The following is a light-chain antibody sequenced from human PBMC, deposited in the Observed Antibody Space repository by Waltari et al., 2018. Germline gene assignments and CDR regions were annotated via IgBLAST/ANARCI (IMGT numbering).Light chain of an antibody. CDR1: QSVSTS. V-gene: IGKV3-11*01. CDR3: QRRSNSPPWT. Sequence: PGERATLSCRASQSVSTSLAWYQHRPGQAPRLLIYDASTRATGIPARFSGSGSGTDFTLTISSLEPEDFAVYYCQRRSNSPPWTFGQGTTVEVK. J-gene: IGKJ1*01. CDR2: DAS.